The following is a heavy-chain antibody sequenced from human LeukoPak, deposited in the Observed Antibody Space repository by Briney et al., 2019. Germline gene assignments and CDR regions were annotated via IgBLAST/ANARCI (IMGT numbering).Heavy chain of an antibody. CDR1: GYTFTGYY. CDR3: ASWVYGGNGFDI. J-gene: IGHJ3*02. D-gene: IGHD4-23*01. V-gene: IGHV1-2*02. CDR2: INPNSGGT. Sequence: GASVKVSCKASGYTFTGYYMHWVRQAPGQGLEWMGWINPNSGGTNYAQKFQGRVPMTRDTSISTACMELSRPRSDNTAVYYCASWVYGGNGFDIWGQGTMVTVSS.